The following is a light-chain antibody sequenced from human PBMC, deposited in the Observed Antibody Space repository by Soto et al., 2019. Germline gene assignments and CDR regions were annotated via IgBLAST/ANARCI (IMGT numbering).Light chain of an antibody. Sequence: QSVLTQPPSASGSPGQSDTISCTGTKNVIGVYDFVSWYLHHPGKAPRLIIYAVVQRPSGVPDRFSGSKSGNTASLTVSGLQAADEADYFCKSYAGSNTYVFGSGTKVTVL. CDR1: KNVIGVYDF. CDR3: KSYAGSNTYV. CDR2: AVV. J-gene: IGLJ1*01. V-gene: IGLV2-8*01.